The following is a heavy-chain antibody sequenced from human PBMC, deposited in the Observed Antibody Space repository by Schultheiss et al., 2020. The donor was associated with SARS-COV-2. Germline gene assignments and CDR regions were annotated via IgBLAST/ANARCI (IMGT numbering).Heavy chain of an antibody. CDR2: INSDGSST. J-gene: IGHJ4*02. D-gene: IGHD2-2*01. V-gene: IGHV3-74*01. Sequence: GGSLRLSCAASGFTFSSYWMHWVRQAPGKGLVWVSRINSDGSSTSYADSVKGRFTISRDNAKNSLYLQMNSLRAEDTAVYYCAKVGDIVVVPDYWGQGTLVTVSS. CDR1: GFTFSSYW. CDR3: AKVGDIVVVPDY.